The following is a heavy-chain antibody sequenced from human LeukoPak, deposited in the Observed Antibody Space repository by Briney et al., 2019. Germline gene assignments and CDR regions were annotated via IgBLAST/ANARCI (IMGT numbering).Heavy chain of an antibody. Sequence: GGSLRLSCAGSGFTFSSYYMHWVRQAPGKGLEYVSAISYNGDETYYGNSVKGRFTISRDNSKNTLYLQMGSLRAEDTAVYYCARDPSVVGFSGSELDFRGQGTLVTVPS. V-gene: IGHV3-64*01. CDR2: ISYNGDET. CDR1: GFTFSSYY. D-gene: IGHD3-22*01. J-gene: IGHJ4*02. CDR3: ARDPSVVGFSGSELDF.